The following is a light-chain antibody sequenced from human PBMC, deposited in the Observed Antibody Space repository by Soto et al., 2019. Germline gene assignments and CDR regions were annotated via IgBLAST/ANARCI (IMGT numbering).Light chain of an antibody. J-gene: IGKJ4*01. CDR2: DAT. Sequence: DNPLTQSPSSLSASVGDRVTITCRASQSIDRWLAWYQQKPGKAPKVLIWDATTLHRGVPSRFSGSGSGTDFTLTISSLQPEDFATYYCQQSYSTPLTFGGGTKVDIK. CDR3: QQSYSTPLT. CDR1: QSIDRW. V-gene: IGKV1-39*01.